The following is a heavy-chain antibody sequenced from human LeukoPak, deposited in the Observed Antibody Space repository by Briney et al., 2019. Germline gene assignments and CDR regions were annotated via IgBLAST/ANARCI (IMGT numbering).Heavy chain of an antibody. V-gene: IGHV3-23*01. CDR1: GFTFSSYA. D-gene: IGHD3-22*01. Sequence: GGSLRLSCAASGFTFSSYAMSWVRQAPEKGLEWVSGISGSGDNTYYADSVKGRFTISSDNSKNTLYVQVNSLGTEDTAAYYCAKGSYYDSSGSFYFDYWGQGTLVTVSS. CDR3: AKGSYYDSSGSFYFDY. CDR2: ISGSGDNT. J-gene: IGHJ4*02.